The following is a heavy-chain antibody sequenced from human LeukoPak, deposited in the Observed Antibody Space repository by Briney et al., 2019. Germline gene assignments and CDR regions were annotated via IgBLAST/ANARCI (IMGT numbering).Heavy chain of an antibody. CDR3: ARGFGRYCSGGSCTDY. D-gene: IGHD2-15*01. CDR2: MYPNSGNT. J-gene: IGHJ4*02. CDR1: GYTFTSYD. Sequence: ASVKVSCKASGYTFTSYDINWVRQATGQGLEWMGWMYPNSGNTGYAQKFQGRVTMTRNTSISTAYMELSSLRSEDTAVYYCARGFGRYCSGGSCTDYWGQGTLVTVSS. V-gene: IGHV1-8*01.